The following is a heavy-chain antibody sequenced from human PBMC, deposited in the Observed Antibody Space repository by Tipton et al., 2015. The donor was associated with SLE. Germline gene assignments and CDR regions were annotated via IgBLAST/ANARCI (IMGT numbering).Heavy chain of an antibody. Sequence: TLSLTCAVSGYSISSGYYWGWIRQPPGKGLEWIGSIYHSGSTYYHPSLKSRVTISVDTSKNQFSLKLSSVTAADTAVYYCARDRSIAAAGLDYWGQGTLVTVSS. V-gene: IGHV4-38-2*02. D-gene: IGHD6-13*01. CDR2: IYHSGST. CDR1: GYSISSGYY. J-gene: IGHJ4*02. CDR3: ARDRSIAAAGLDY.